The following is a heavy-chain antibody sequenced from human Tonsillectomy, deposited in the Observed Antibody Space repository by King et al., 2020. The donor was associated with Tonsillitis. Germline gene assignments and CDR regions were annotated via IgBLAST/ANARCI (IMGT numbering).Heavy chain of an antibody. CDR2: ISGRGVST. CDR1: GFTFSSYA. Sequence: VQLVESGGGLVQPGGSLRLSCAASGFTFSSYAMSWVRQAPGKGLEWVSSISGRGVSTYYADSGKGRFTISRDNSKNTLYLQMNSLRAEDTAVYYCAKDVRVGGYYGSGSYADYWGQGTLVTVSS. V-gene: IGHV3-23*04. CDR3: AKDVRVGGYYGSGSYADY. J-gene: IGHJ4*02. D-gene: IGHD3-10*01.